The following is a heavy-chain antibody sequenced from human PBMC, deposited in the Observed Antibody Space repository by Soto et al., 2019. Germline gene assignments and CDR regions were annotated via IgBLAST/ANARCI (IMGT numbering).Heavy chain of an antibody. D-gene: IGHD2-15*01. V-gene: IGHV4-34*01. CDR2: INHSGST. CDR3: ARFTMRSPFVDY. Sequence: KASETLSLTCAVYGGSFSVYYWSWIRQPPGKGLEWIGEINHSGSTNYNPSLKSRVTISVDTSKNQFSLKLSSVTAADTAVYYCARFTMRSPFVDYWGQGTLVTVSS. CDR1: GGSFSVYY. J-gene: IGHJ4*02.